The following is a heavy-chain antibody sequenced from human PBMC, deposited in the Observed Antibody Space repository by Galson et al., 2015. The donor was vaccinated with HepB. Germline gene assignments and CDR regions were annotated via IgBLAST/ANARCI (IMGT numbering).Heavy chain of an antibody. CDR3: AREDLITMVRGIHYPYFDY. V-gene: IGHV3-30*04. CDR1: GFTFSSYA. CDR2: ISYDGSNK. D-gene: IGHD3-10*01. J-gene: IGHJ4*02. Sequence: SLRLSCAASGFTFSSYAMHWVRQAPGKGLEWVAVISYDGSNKYYADSVKGRFTISRDNSKNTLYLQMNSLRAEDTAVYYCAREDLITMVRGIHYPYFDYWGQGTLVTVSS.